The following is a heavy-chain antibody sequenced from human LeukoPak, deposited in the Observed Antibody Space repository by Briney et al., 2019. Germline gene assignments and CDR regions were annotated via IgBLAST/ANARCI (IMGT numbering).Heavy chain of an antibody. CDR2: INHSGST. CDR1: GGSFSGYY. J-gene: IGHJ4*02. D-gene: IGHD2-2*01. Sequence: SETLSLTCAVYGGSFSGYYWRWIRQPRGKGLEWMGEINHSGSTNYNPSLKSPVTISLATSKTQFSLKLSSVTAPDTAVYYSARRRSTPLKDYFAYWGQGTLVTVSS. V-gene: IGHV4-34*01. CDR3: ARRRSTPLKDYFAY.